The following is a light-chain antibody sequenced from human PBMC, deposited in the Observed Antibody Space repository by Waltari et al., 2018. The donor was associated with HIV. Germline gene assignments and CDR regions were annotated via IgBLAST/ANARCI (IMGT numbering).Light chain of an antibody. CDR3: AAWDDSLSGWV. Sequence: QSALTQPASVSGSPGQSITISCTGTSSNVGSDDLVSWYQQHPGEAPKHIIYEVTKRPSGVRDRFSGSKSGTSASLAINDLRSEDEAEYHCAAWDDSLSGWVFGGGTNLTVL. V-gene: IGLV2-14*02. CDR1: SSNVGSDDL. CDR2: EVT. J-gene: IGLJ3*02.